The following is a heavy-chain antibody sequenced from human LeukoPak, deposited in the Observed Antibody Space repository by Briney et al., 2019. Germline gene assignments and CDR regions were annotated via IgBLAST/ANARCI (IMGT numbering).Heavy chain of an antibody. D-gene: IGHD2-21*01. Sequence: SVKVSCKASGGTFSSYAISWVRQAPGQGLEWMGGIIPIFGTANYAQKFQGRVTITADESTSTAYMELSSLRSEDTAVYYCARDIPKQDRPTGFDYWGQGTLVTVSS. CDR2: IIPIFGTA. CDR3: ARDIPKQDRPTGFDY. CDR1: GGTFSSYA. J-gene: IGHJ4*02. V-gene: IGHV1-69*01.